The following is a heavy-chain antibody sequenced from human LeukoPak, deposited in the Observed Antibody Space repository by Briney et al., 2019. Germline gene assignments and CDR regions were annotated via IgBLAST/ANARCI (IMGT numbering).Heavy chain of an antibody. J-gene: IGHJ4*02. Sequence: SQTLSLTCTVSGGSISSGSYYWSWIRQPPGKGLEWIGEINHSGSTNYNPSLKSRVTISVDTSKNQFSLKLSSVTAADTAVYYCAIHRIAARRAFDYWGQGTLVTVSS. D-gene: IGHD6-6*01. CDR1: GGSISSGSYY. CDR2: INHSGST. CDR3: AIHRIAARRAFDY. V-gene: IGHV4-39*01.